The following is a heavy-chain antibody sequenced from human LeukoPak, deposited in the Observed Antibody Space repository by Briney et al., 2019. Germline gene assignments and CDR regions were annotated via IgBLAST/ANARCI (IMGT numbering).Heavy chain of an antibody. CDR3: ARGLEWWYYYGMDV. CDR2: MNPNSGNT. D-gene: IGHD2-15*01. V-gene: IGHV1-8*01. J-gene: IGHJ6*02. CDR1: GYTFTSYD. Sequence: ASVKVSCKASGYTFTSYDINWVRQATGQGLEWMGWMNPNSGNTGYAQKLQGRVTMTRNTSISTAYMELSSLRSEDTAAYYCARGLEWWYYYGMDVWGQGTTVTVSS.